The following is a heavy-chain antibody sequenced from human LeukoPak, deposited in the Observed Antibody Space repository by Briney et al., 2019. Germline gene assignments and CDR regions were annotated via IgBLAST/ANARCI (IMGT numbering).Heavy chain of an antibody. CDR3: AREELSY. Sequence: GGSLRLSCAASGFTFSSYNMNWVRQAPGKGLEWVSSISRSSDYIYYADSVKGRFTISRDNAKNSRYLQMNSLRAEDTAVYYCAREELSYWGQGTLVTVSS. CDR2: ISRSSDYI. CDR1: GFTFSSYN. D-gene: IGHD1-26*01. J-gene: IGHJ4*02. V-gene: IGHV3-21*01.